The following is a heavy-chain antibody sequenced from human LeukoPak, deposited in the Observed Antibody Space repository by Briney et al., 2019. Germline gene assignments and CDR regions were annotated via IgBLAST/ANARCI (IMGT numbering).Heavy chain of an antibody. CDR2: IRHSGST. CDR3: ARDSHCSGGSCYSYYYYYYGMDV. Sequence: SETLSLTCTVSGGSISSDGYYWAWIRQPPGKGLEWIGHIRHSGSTHYKSSLKSRVTISMDRSENQVSLKLNSVTAADTAVYYCARDSHCSGGSCYSYYYYYYGMDVWGQGTTVAVSS. V-gene: IGHV4-30-2*01. J-gene: IGHJ6*02. CDR1: GGSISSDGYY. D-gene: IGHD2-15*01.